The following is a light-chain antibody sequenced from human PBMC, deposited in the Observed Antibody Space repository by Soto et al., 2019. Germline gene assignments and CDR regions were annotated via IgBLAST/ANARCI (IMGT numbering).Light chain of an antibody. J-gene: IGKJ2*01. CDR1: QVIGSRY. V-gene: IGKV3-20*01. CDR3: QQFGSSIPHT. CDR2: GAS. Sequence: EIVMTQSPGTLSLSPGERATISCRASQVIGSRYLAWYHQKSGQAPRLLLYGASSRATGIPDRFSGSGSGTDFTLTISRLQPEDVGVYYCQQFGSSIPHTFGQGTKLEIK.